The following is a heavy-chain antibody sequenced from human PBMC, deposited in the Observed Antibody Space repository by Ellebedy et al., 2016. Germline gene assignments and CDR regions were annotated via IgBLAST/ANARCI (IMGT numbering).Heavy chain of an antibody. CDR1: GVTLSRHA. D-gene: IGHD1-1*01. Sequence: GGSLRLSXAGSGVTLSRHAMHWVRQAPGKGLEWVAVMSYDGSNTYVADSVRGRFTISRDNSKNTLYLQMNSLRAEDTAVYYCATGFSHYGAFDSWGQGTMLTVSP. J-gene: IGHJ3*02. V-gene: IGHV3-30-3*01. CDR3: ATGFSHYGAFDS. CDR2: MSYDGSNT.